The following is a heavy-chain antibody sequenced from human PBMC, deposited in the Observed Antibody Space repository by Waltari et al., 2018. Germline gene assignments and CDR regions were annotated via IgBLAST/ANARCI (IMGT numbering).Heavy chain of an antibody. J-gene: IGHJ6*02. CDR3: ARHNGNYYYAMDV. V-gene: IGHV3-7*01. CDR1: GFTLSTDW. CDR2: INQDGSDK. Sequence: EVQLVESGGGLVQPGGSLRLSCAASGFTLSTDWMPWVRQAPGKGLEWVANINQDGSDKNYVDSVKGRFTISRDNARNSLYLQMNSLRAEDTAVYYCARHNGNYYYAMDVWGQGTTVTVSS. D-gene: IGHD1-20*01.